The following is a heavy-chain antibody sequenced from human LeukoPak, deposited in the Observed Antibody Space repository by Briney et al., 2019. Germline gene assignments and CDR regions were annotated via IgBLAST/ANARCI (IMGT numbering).Heavy chain of an antibody. CDR3: ALGNIVVVPAGGYYFDY. V-gene: IGHV4-39*01. CDR2: IYYSGST. J-gene: IGHJ4*02. Sequence: SETLSLTCTVSGGSISSSSYYWGWIRQPPGKGLEWIGSIYYSGSTYYNPSLKSRVTISVDTSKNQFSLKLSSVTAADTAVYYCALGNIVVVPAGGYYFDYWGQGTLVTVYS. D-gene: IGHD2-2*01. CDR1: GGSISSSSYY.